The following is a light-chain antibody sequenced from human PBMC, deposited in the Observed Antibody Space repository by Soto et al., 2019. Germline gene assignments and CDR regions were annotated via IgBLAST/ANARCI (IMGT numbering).Light chain of an antibody. V-gene: IGKV3-20*01. J-gene: IGKJ5*01. CDR3: QQYGSSIT. CDR2: GAS. CDR1: QSVSSSY. Sequence: EIVLTQSPGTLSLSPGERATLSCRASQSVSSSYLAWYQQTPGQAPRLLIYGASTRAAGIPDRFSGSGSGTDFTLTISRLEPEDFAVYYCQQYGSSITFGQGTRLEIK.